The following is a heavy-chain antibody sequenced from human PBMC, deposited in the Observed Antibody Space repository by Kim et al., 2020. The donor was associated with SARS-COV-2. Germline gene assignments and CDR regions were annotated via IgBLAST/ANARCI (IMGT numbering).Heavy chain of an antibody. J-gene: IGHJ4*02. Sequence: GGSLRLSCAASGFTFSSYAMHWVRQAPGKGLEWVAVISYDGSNKYYADSVKGRFTISRDNSKNTLYLQMNSLRAEDTAVYYCARDQPPDSSGWSQLSGNFDYWGQGTLVTVSS. V-gene: IGHV3-30*04. CDR3: ARDQPPDSSGWSQLSGNFDY. CDR1: GFTFSSYA. D-gene: IGHD6-19*01. CDR2: ISYDGSNK.